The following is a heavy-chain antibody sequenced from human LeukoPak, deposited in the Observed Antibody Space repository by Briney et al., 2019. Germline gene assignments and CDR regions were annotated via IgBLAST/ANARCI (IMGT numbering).Heavy chain of an antibody. V-gene: IGHV4-39*01. J-gene: IGHJ6*03. CDR2: IYHSGST. D-gene: IGHD3-16*02. CDR1: GGSISSSSYY. Sequence: SETLSLTCTVSGGSISSSSYYWGWIRQPPGKGLEWIGSIYHSGSTYYNPSLKSRVTISVDTSKNQFSLKLSSVTAADTAVYYCARHVYDYVWGSYRYTPWLNYLDGWGKGTTVTVSS. CDR3: ARHVYDYVWGSYRYTPWLNYLDG.